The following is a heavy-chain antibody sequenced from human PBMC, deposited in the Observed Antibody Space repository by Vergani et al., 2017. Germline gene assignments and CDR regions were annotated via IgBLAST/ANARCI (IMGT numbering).Heavy chain of an antibody. Sequence: EVQLVESGGGLLQPGRSLSLPCAASGSRFDDYAMHWVRQAPGKGLEWVSGISWNSVSIGYADSVKVRFTISRDNAKNSLYLQMNSLRAEDTALYYCAKRGLTGSSLDYWGQGTLVTVSS. CDR2: ISWNSVSI. CDR3: AKRGLTGSSLDY. CDR1: GSRFDDYA. J-gene: IGHJ4*02. V-gene: IGHV3-9*01. D-gene: IGHD7-27*01.